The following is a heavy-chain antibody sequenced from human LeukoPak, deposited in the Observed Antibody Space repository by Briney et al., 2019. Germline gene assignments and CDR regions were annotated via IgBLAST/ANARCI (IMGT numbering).Heavy chain of an antibody. CDR2: MNPNSGYT. Sequence: ASVKVSCKASGYTFTSYGINWVRQATGQGLEWMAWMNPNSGYTGYAQKFQGRVTLTRDTSITTAFMELSSLRSEDTAVYYCARDSRRIITMVRGAQMLGNAFDIWGQGTMVTVSS. J-gene: IGHJ3*02. D-gene: IGHD3-10*01. V-gene: IGHV1-8*03. CDR1: GYTFTSYG. CDR3: ARDSRRIITMVRGAQMLGNAFDI.